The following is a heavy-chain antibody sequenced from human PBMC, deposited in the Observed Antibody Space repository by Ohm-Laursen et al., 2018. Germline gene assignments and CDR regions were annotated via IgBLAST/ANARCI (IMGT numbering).Heavy chain of an antibody. D-gene: IGHD3-22*01. CDR3: AREDSSGYNWFDP. CDR2: INPNGGGT. CDR1: GYTFTDYN. V-gene: IGHV1-2*02. J-gene: IGHJ5*02. Sequence: ASVKVSCKASGYTFTDYNIHWVRQAPGQGLEWMGWINPNGGGTNYAQRFQDRVTMTRDTSISTTYMELSRLRSDDTAVYYCAREDSSGYNWFDPWGQGTLATVPS.